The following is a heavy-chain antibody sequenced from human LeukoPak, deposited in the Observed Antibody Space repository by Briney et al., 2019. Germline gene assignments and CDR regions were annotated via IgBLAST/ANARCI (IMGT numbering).Heavy chain of an antibody. CDR2: IIPIFGTA. V-gene: IGHV1-69*01. CDR3: AREGGSGSYSHPLYYGVDV. CDR1: GGTFSSYA. D-gene: IGHD3-10*01. Sequence: SSVKVSCKASGGTFSSYAISWVRQAPGQGLEWMGGIIPIFGTANYAQKFQGRVTITADESTSTAYVELSSLRSEDTAVYYCAREGGSGSYSHPLYYGVDVWGQGTTVTVSS. J-gene: IGHJ6*02.